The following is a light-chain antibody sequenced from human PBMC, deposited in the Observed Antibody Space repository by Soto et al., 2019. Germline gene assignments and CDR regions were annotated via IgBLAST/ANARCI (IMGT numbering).Light chain of an antibody. J-gene: IGKJ5*01. Sequence: EIVMTQSPLTLPVTPGEPASISCRSSQSLLYNNTYHYLDWYVQKPGQSPQLLIYFGSNRAPGVPDRFSGSGSGTDFTLKINRVEAEDVGTYYCMQALQSLTFGQGTRLESK. CDR1: QSLLYNNTYHY. CDR2: FGS. CDR3: MQALQSLT. V-gene: IGKV2-28*01.